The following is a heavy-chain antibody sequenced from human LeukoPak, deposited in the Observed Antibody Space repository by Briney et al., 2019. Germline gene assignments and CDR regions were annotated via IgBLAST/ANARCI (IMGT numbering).Heavy chain of an antibody. Sequence: ASVKVSCKASRYTFTAYYMHWVRQAPGHGLEWMGWISAYNGNTNYAQKLQGRVAMTTVTSTSTAYMELRSLRADDTAVYCCARDGTYLEWLEYYDYYMDVWGKGTTVTVSS. CDR2: ISAYNGNT. J-gene: IGHJ6*03. V-gene: IGHV1-18*04. CDR1: RYTFTAYY. CDR3: ARDGTYLEWLEYYDYYMDV. D-gene: IGHD3-3*01.